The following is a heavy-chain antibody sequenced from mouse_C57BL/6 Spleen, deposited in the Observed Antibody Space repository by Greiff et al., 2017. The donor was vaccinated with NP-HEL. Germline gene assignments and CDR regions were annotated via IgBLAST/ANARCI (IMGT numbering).Heavy chain of an antibody. J-gene: IGHJ1*03. CDR2: ILPGSGST. D-gene: IGHD1-1*01. CDR1: GYTFTGYW. Sequence: QVQLQQSGAELMKPGASVKLSCKATGYTFTGYWIEWVKQRPGHGLEWIGEILPGSGSTNYNEKFKGKATFTADTSSNTAYMQLSSLTTEDSAISYWAGAPSCGSSHGDFDVWGTGTTVTVSS. CDR3: AGAPSCGSSHGDFDV. V-gene: IGHV1-9*01.